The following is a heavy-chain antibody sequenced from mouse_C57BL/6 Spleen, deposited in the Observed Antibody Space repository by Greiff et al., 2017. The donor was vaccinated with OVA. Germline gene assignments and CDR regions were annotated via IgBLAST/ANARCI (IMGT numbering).Heavy chain of an antibody. D-gene: IGHD2-3*01. CDR1: GFTFSNYW. V-gene: IGHV6-3*01. CDR2: IRLKSDNYAT. J-gene: IGHJ4*01. CDR3: TGGDGYYLHYYAMDY. Sequence: EVKLVESGGGLVQPGGSMKLSCVASGFTFSNYWMNWVRQSPEKGLEWVAQIRLKSDNYATHYAESVKGRFTISRDDSKSSVYLQMNNLRAEDTGIYYCTGGDGYYLHYYAMDYWGQGTSVTVSS.